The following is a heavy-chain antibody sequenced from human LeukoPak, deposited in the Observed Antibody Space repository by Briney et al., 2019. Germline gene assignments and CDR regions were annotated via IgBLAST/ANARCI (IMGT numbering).Heavy chain of an antibody. J-gene: IGHJ6*03. Sequence: GGSLRLSCAASGFTFSSYAMSWVRQARGGGVEWVSAISGSGGSTYCADAVKGRFTICRDNSKNTLYLQMNSRRAEDTAVYYCARRVVPAAMGLVYYYYYRDVWGKGTTVTVSS. CDR2: ISGSGGST. CDR3: ARRVVPAAMGLVYYYYYRDV. D-gene: IGHD2-2*01. V-gene: IGHV3-23*01. CDR1: GFTFSSYA.